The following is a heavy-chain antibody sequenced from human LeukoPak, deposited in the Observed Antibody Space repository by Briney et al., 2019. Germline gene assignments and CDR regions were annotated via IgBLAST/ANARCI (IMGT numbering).Heavy chain of an antibody. CDR1: GYTFTSYD. Sequence: ASVKVSCKASGYTFTSYDINWVRQATGQGLEWMGWMNPNSGNTGYAQEFQGRVTMTRNTSISTAYMELSSLRSEDTAVYYCARLYYDSSGYSVYYYYYMDVWGKGTTVTVSS. CDR2: MNPNSGNT. CDR3: ARLYYDSSGYSVYYYYYMDV. D-gene: IGHD3-22*01. V-gene: IGHV1-8*01. J-gene: IGHJ6*03.